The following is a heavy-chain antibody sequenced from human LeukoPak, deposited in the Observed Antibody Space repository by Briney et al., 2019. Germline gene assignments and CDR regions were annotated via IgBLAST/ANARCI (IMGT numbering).Heavy chain of an antibody. Sequence: GGSLGLSCAASGFTFSSYAMSWVRQAPGKGLGWVSGISGSGTKTYYADSVKGRLTVSRDNSKNTLYLQMSSLRAEDTAVYYCAKDWGSSSYTSGTYYNHYDAFDIWGQGTMVTVSS. CDR3: AKDWGSSSYTSGTYYNHYDAFDI. CDR2: ISGSGTKT. CDR1: GFTFSSYA. D-gene: IGHD3-10*01. J-gene: IGHJ3*02. V-gene: IGHV3-23*01.